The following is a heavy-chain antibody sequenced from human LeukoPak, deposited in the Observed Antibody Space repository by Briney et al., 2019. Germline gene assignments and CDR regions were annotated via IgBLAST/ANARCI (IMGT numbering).Heavy chain of an antibody. V-gene: IGHV4-39*07. CDR2: INHSGST. J-gene: IGHJ3*02. Sequence: SETLSLTCTVSGGSISSSSYYWGWIRQPPGKGLEWIGEINHSGSTNYNPSLKSRVTISVDTSKNQFSLKLSSVTAADTAVYYCARAPYYDFWSGYYRAFDIWGQGTMVTVSS. D-gene: IGHD3-3*01. CDR1: GGSISSSSYY. CDR3: ARAPYYDFWSGYYRAFDI.